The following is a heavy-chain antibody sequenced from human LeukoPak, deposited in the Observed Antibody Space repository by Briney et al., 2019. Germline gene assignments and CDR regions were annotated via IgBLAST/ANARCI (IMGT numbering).Heavy chain of an antibody. V-gene: IGHV1-18*01. J-gene: IGHJ5*02. Sequence: ASVKVSCKASGYTFTNYGISWVRQAPGQGLEWMGWISNQNGYTKYAQKVEGRVSMTTDTSTSTAYMELRSLRSDDTAVYYCARRYDSSGYYYAWFDPWGQGTLVTVSS. CDR3: ARRYDSSGYYYAWFDP. D-gene: IGHD3-22*01. CDR1: GYTFTNYG. CDR2: ISNQNGYT.